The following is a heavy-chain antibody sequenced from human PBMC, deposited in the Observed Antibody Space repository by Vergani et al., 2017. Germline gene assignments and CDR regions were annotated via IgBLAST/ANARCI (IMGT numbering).Heavy chain of an antibody. Sequence: QVQLVESGGGVVQRGGSLRLSCATSGFTLSNYDMQWIRQGPGKGLEFVAFIQFDGSNQYYADSVKGRFTLSSDFSKNTLYLQMNSLRTDDTATYYCAKHFRVWGIDYWGQGTQVIVSS. CDR2: IQFDGSNQ. D-gene: IGHD3-16*01. CDR3: AKHFRVWGIDY. J-gene: IGHJ4*02. V-gene: IGHV3-30*02. CDR1: GFTLSNYD.